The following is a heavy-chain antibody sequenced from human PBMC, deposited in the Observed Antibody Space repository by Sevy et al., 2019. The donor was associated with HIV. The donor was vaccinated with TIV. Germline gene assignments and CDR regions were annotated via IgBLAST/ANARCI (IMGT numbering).Heavy chain of an antibody. CDR3: ARSGGYSDYGMDV. Sequence: GGSLRLSCAASGFIFGSYSMNWVRQAPGKGLEWISYIDTSSSSIHYADSVKGRFTISRENAKNSLYLQMNSLRAGDTAVYYCARSGGYSDYGMDVWGQGTTVTVSS. J-gene: IGHJ6*02. D-gene: IGHD5-12*01. CDR1: GFIFGSYS. V-gene: IGHV3-48*01. CDR2: IDTSSSSI.